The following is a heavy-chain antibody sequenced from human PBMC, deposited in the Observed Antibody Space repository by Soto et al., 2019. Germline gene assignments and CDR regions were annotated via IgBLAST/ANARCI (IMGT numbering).Heavy chain of an antibody. CDR2: IYYSGST. D-gene: IGHD6-19*01. CDR3: ARHGWGSGWSPTPKGSAFDI. Sequence: QVQLQESGPGLVKPSETLSLTCTVSGGSISSYYWSWIRQPPGKGLEWIGYIYYSGSTNYNPSLKSRVTISVDTSKNQFSLKLSSVTAADTAVYYCARHGWGSGWSPTPKGSAFDIWGQGTMVTVSS. CDR1: GGSISSYY. V-gene: IGHV4-59*08. J-gene: IGHJ3*02.